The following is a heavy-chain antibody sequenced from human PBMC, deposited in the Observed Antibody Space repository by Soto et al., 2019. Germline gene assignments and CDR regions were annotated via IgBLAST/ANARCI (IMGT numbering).Heavy chain of an antibody. CDR2: ISGSGDST. Sequence: EVQLLESGGGLVQPGGSLRLSCAASGFTFSSYAMSWVRQAPGKGLEWVSVISGSGDSTYYADSVKGRFTISRDNSKNTPYLQMNSLRGEDTAVYYCARRTSGWYLDYWGQGTLVTVSS. CDR3: ARRTSGWYLDY. D-gene: IGHD6-19*01. J-gene: IGHJ4*02. CDR1: GFTFSSYA. V-gene: IGHV3-23*01.